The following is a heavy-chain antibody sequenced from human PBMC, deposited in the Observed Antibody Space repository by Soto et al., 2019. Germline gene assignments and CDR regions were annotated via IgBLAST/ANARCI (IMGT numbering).Heavy chain of an antibody. CDR1: GFSRGASGCG. CDR3: AHRILRYCSGGSCLRGWFEL. J-gene: IGHJ5*02. D-gene: IGHD2-15*01. V-gene: IGHV2-5*01. CDR2: IYWNDDK. Sequence: GSGPTLVNPTPTLTLTCTFSGFSRGASGCGSGWIRQPPGKTLEWLALIYWNDDKRYSPSLKSRLTITKDTSKNQVVLTMTNMDPVDTAKYYCAHRILRYCSGGSCLRGWFELWGQRPLATVSS.